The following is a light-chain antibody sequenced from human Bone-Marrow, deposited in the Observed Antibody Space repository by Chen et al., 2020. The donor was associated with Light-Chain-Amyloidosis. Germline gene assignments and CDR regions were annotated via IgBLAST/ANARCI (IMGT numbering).Light chain of an antibody. V-gene: IGKV1-5*03. CDR3: QQYSYYPYT. J-gene: IGKJ2*01. CDR1: QSVIRW. CDR2: KAS. Sequence: DIQMTQSPSTLSASVGDRVTITCRASQSVIRWLAWFQQKPGKAPKLLVYKASSLESGVPSRFSGSGSGTEFTLTISSLQPDDFATYYCQQYSYYPYTFGQGTKLAIK.